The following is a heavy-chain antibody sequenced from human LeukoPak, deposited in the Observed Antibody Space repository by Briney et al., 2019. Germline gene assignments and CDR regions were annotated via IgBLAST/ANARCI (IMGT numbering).Heavy chain of an antibody. J-gene: IGHJ4*02. CDR3: ARDRGAYDSSGPNFDY. CDR2: IWYDGSNK. Sequence: SGGSLRLSCAASGFTISSYGMHWVRQAPGKGLEWVAVIWYDGSNKYYADSVKGRFTISRDNSKNTLYLQMNSLRAEDTAVYYCARDRGAYDSSGPNFDYWGQGTLVTVSS. D-gene: IGHD3-22*01. V-gene: IGHV3-33*01. CDR1: GFTISSYG.